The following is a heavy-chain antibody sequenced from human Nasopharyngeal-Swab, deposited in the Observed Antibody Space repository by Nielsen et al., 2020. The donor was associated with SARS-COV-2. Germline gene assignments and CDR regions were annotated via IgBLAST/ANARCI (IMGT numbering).Heavy chain of an antibody. V-gene: IGHV3-30-3*01. J-gene: IGHJ6*03. CDR3: ARSYSSSWYGDYYMDV. Sequence: GESLKISCAASGFTFSSYAMHWVRQAPGKGLEWVAVISYDGSNKYCADSVKGRFTISRDNSKNTLYLQMNSLRAEDTAVYYCARSYSSSWYGDYYMDVWGKGTTVTVSS. CDR2: ISYDGSNK. D-gene: IGHD6-13*01. CDR1: GFTFSSYA.